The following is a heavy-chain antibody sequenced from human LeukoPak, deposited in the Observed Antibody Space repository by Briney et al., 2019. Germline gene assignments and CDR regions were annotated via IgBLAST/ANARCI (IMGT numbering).Heavy chain of an antibody. D-gene: IGHD6-13*01. CDR1: GGSISSGGYS. V-gene: IGHV4-30-2*01. J-gene: IGHJ5*02. CDR2: IYHSGST. CDR3: ARCIAAAGTEGDWLDP. Sequence: PSQTLSLTCAVSGGSISSGGYSWSWIRQPPGKGLEWIGYIYHSGSTYYNPSLKSRVTISVDRSKNQFSLKLSSVTAADTAVYYCARCIAAAGTEGDWLDPWGQGTLVTVSS.